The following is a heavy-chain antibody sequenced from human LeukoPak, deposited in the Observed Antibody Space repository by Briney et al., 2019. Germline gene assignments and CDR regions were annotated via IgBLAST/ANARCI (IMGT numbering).Heavy chain of an antibody. Sequence: GGSLRLSCAASGFTFSSYGMTWVRQAPGKGLEWVSYISSSSSTIYYADSVKGRFTISRDNAKNSLYLQLNSLRAEDTAVYYCVTSLVVGATYPYHWSQGTPVTV. CDR2: ISSSSSTI. D-gene: IGHD1-26*01. CDR3: VTSLVVGATYPYH. J-gene: IGHJ5*02. CDR1: GFTFSSYG. V-gene: IGHV3-48*01.